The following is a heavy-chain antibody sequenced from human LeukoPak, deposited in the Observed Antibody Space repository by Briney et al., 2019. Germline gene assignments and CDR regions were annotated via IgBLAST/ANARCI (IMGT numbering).Heavy chain of an antibody. J-gene: IGHJ4*02. D-gene: IGHD6-19*01. V-gene: IGHV4-34*01. CDR3: ARGDSSGWYRRHTTFDY. Sequence: NPSETLSLTCAVYGGSFSGYYWSWIRQPPGKGPEWIGEINHSGSTNYNPSLKSRVTISVDTSKNQFSLKLSSVTAADTAVYYCARGDSSGWYRRHTTFDYWGQGTLVTVSS. CDR1: GGSFSGYY. CDR2: INHSGST.